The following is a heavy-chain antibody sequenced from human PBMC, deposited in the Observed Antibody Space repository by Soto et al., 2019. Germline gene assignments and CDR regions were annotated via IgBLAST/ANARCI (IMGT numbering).Heavy chain of an antibody. CDR3: AADVGGYIYGLARH. J-gene: IGHJ4*02. CDR2: INPSGGST. CDR1: GYTFTSYY. V-gene: IGHV1-46*01. D-gene: IGHD4-17*01. Sequence: ASVKVSCKASGYTFTSYYMHWVRQAPGQGLEWMGIINPSGGSTSYAQKFQGRVTMTRDTSTSTAYMELTSLRPEDTAVYYCAADVGGYIYGLARHWGPATLVTVSS.